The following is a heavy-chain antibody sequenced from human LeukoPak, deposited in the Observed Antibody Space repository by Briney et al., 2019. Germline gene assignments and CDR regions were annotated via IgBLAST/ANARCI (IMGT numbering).Heavy chain of an antibody. CDR3: ARKTDSSGSGDY. Sequence: GGSLRLSCAASGFSVSSNYMSWVRQAPGKGLECVSVIYSGGSTYYADSVKGRFTISRDNSKNTLYLQMNSLRAEDTAVYYCARKTDSSGSGDYWGQGTLVTVSS. D-gene: IGHD3-22*01. CDR1: GFSVSSNY. CDR2: IYSGGST. V-gene: IGHV3-53*01. J-gene: IGHJ4*02.